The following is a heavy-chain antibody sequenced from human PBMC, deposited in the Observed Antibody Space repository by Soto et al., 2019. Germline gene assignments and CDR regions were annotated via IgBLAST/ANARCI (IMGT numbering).Heavy chain of an antibody. CDR3: ARAVSTWLFYMGV. D-gene: IGHD6-13*01. Sequence: EVQLVHSGGGVVRPGGSLRLSCAASGFTFDDHGMAWVRQVPGKGLEWVSGINWNGETIEYADSVRGRFTISRDNGKNFVFLKMHSLRAGDTAVYHCARAVSTWLFYMGVWGKGTTVTVSP. V-gene: IGHV3-20*01. J-gene: IGHJ6*04. CDR1: GFTFDDHG. CDR2: INWNGETI.